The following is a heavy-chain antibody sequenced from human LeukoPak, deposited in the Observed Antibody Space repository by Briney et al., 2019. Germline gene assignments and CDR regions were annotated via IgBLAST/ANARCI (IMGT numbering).Heavy chain of an antibody. V-gene: IGHV4-4*07. CDR3: ARVVSSGWYPY. CDR2: IYYSGST. Sequence: PSETLSLTCTVSGGSISSYYWSWIRQPAGKGLEWIGSIYYSGSTYYNPSLKSRVTISVDTSKNQFSLKLSSVTAADTAVYYCARVVSSGWYPYWGQGTLVTVSS. CDR1: GGSISSYY. D-gene: IGHD6-19*01. J-gene: IGHJ4*02.